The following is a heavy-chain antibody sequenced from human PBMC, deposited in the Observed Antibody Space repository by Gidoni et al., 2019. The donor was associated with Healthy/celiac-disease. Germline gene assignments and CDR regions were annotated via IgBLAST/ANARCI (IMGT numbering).Heavy chain of an antibody. J-gene: IGHJ5*02. CDR3: ARRIGYSYGPGGFDP. Sequence: QLQPQESGPGLVKPSETLSLTCTVSGGSISSSSYYWGWIRQPPGKGLEWIGSIDYSGSTYYNPSLKSRVTISVDTSKNQFSLKLSSVTAADTAVYYCARRIGYSYGPGGFDPWGQGTLVTVSS. CDR1: GGSISSSSYY. V-gene: IGHV4-39*01. D-gene: IGHD5-18*01. CDR2: IDYSGST.